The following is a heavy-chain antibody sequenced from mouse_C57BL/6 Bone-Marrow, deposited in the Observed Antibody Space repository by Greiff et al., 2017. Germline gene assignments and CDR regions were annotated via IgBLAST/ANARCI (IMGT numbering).Heavy chain of an antibody. J-gene: IGHJ1*03. CDR1: GFSLTTSGMG. CDR3: ARSSPLMWDFDV. Sequence: VTLKVSGPGLLQPSQTLSLTCSFSGFSLTTSGMGVSWNRQPSGMGLKWLAHIDWDDDKRNNPSMKSPLTLYKDTSRNQVFLTITSVDTADTATSYCARSSPLMWDFDVWGTGTTVTVSS. V-gene: IGHV8-12*01. CDR2: IDWDDDK. D-gene: IGHD6-1*01.